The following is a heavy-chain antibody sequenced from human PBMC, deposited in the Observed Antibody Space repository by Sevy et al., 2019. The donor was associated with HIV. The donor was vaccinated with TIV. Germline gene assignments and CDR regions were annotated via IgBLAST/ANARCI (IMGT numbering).Heavy chain of an antibody. Sequence: GGSLRLSCAVSGFTFSTYTMNWVRQAPGKGLEWVSSISGFSSYIYYADSVKGRFTISRDNAQNSLYLQMNSLRAEDTAVYYCARDGGCTSTSCLLYFDYWGQGTLVTVSS. D-gene: IGHD2-2*01. CDR3: ARDGGCTSTSCLLYFDY. CDR1: GFTFSTYT. V-gene: IGHV3-21*01. J-gene: IGHJ4*01. CDR2: ISGFSSYI.